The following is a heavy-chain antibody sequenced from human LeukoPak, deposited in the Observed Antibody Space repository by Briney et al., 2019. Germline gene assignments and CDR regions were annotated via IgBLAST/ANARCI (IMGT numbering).Heavy chain of an antibody. V-gene: IGHV1-24*01. CDR3: ATNRQIMILGVVIMPAFDI. D-gene: IGHD3-3*01. CDR1: GYTLTQLS. J-gene: IGHJ3*02. CDR2: FDVEDGEI. Sequence: ASVKDSCKVSGYTLTQLSVHWVRQAPGKGLEWMGGFDVEDGEIIYAQKIQGRVTMTEDTSTDTAYMELSSLRSEDTGVYYCATNRQIMILGVVIMPAFDIWGQGTMVTVSS.